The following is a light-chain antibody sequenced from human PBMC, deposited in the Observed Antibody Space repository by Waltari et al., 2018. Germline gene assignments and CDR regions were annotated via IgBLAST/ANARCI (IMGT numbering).Light chain of an antibody. V-gene: IGKV3-20*01. Sequence: EIVLTQSPGTLSLSPGERATLSCVSSQSVSSRYFAWYQQRPCQAPRLLIYGASSRATGIPDRFSGSGYGTDFTLTISRLEPEDVAVYYCQQYGSSPRITFGQGTRLEIK. J-gene: IGKJ5*01. CDR1: QSVSSRY. CDR3: QQYGSSPRIT. CDR2: GAS.